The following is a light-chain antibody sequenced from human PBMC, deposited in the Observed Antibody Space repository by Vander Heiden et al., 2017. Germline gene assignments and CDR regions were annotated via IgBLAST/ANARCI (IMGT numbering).Light chain of an antibody. CDR3: AAGDDSRNGWV. J-gene: IGLJ3*02. CDR2: SNN. CDR1: SSNIGSNT. Sequence: QSVLTQPPSASGTPGQRVPISCSGSSSNIGSNTVNWYQQLPGTAPKLLIYSNNQRPSGVPDRFSGSKSGTSASLATSGLQAEEEADYYCAAGDDSRNGWVFGGGTKLTVL. V-gene: IGLV1-44*01.